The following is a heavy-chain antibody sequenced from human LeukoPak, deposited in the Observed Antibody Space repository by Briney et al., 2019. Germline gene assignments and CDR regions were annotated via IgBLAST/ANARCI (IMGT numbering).Heavy chain of an antibody. CDR2: ISSSSSYI. CDR3: AREGMATISYYYYGMDV. CDR1: GFTFSSYS. V-gene: IGHV3-21*01. Sequence: GGSLRLSCAASGFTFSSYSMNWVLQAPGKGLEWVSSISSSSSYIYYADSVKGRFTISRDNAKNSLYLQMNSLRAEDTAVYYCAREGMATISYYYYGMDVWGQGTTVTVSS. J-gene: IGHJ6*02. D-gene: IGHD5-24*01.